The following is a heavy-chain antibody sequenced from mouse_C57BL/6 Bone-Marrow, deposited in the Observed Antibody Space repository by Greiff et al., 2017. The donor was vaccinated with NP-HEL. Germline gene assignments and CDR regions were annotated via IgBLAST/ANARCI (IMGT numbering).Heavy chain of an antibody. V-gene: IGHV1-26*01. CDR1: GYTFTDYY. J-gene: IGHJ2*01. D-gene: IGHD1-1*01. CDR2: INPNNGGT. CDR3: ASSGGRSYSFDY. Sequence: EVQLQQSGPELVKPGASVKISCKASGYTFTDYYMNWVKQSHGKSLEWIGAINPNNGGTSYNQKFKGKATLTVDKSSSTAYMELRSLTSEDSAVYYCASSGGRSYSFDYWGQGTTLTVSS.